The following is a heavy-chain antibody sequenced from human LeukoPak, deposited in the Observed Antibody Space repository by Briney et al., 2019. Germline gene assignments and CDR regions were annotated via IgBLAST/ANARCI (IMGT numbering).Heavy chain of an antibody. D-gene: IGHD2-15*01. CDR2: LYSAGAT. Sequence: PGGSLRLTCAASGFAVASNYMTWVRQAPEKGLEWVSILYSAGATYYADSVRGRFTITRDTSKNTLNLQMSSLRADDTAIYYCASGEVGVRKFYSDPFHHWGQGTLVTVSS. CDR3: ASGEVGVRKFYSDPFHH. CDR1: GFAVASNY. V-gene: IGHV3-53*01. J-gene: IGHJ4*02.